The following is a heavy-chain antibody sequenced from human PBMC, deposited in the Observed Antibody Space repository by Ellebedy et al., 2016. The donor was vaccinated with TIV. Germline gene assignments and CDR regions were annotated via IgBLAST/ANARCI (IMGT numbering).Heavy chain of an antibody. Sequence: GESLKISCAVSGFTISSNYMSWVRQAPGKGLDWVPFIYSAGITYYTDSAKGRFTISRDTSKNTLYLQMNSLRGEDTAVYYCARVDLGLAFHYWGRGTLVTVSS. V-gene: IGHV3-53*01. CDR1: GFTISSNY. CDR2: IYSAGIT. J-gene: IGHJ4*02. D-gene: IGHD1-26*01. CDR3: ARVDLGLAFHY.